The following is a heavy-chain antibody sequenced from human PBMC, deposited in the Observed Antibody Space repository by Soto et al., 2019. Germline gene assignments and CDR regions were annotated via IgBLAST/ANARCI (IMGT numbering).Heavy chain of an antibody. CDR2: ISNDGRKK. CDR1: GFTFSKFA. CDR3: AKDISSYSGGYTYYFDY. D-gene: IGHD1-26*01. Sequence: QVQLVEFGGGAVQPGRSLRLSCAASGFTFSKFAMHWVRQAPGKGLEWVAVISNDGRKKYYADSVTGRFTISRENSNNTLSLKMNSLRLEDTAVYYCAKDISSYSGGYTYYFDYWGQGTLVTVSS. V-gene: IGHV3-30*18. J-gene: IGHJ4*02.